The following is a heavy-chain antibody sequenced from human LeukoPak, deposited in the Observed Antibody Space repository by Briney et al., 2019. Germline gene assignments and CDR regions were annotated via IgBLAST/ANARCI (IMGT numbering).Heavy chain of an antibody. CDR3: AKDIYDYVWGSYDI. V-gene: IGHV3-30*02. D-gene: IGHD3-16*01. CDR1: GFTFSRYG. J-gene: IGHJ4*02. Sequence: PGGTLRLSCAASGFTFSRYGMSWVRQAPGKGLEWVAFIRYDGSNKYYADSVKGRFTISRDNSKNTLYLQMNSLRAEDTAVYYCAKDIYDYVWGSYDIWGQGTLVTVSS. CDR2: IRYDGSNK.